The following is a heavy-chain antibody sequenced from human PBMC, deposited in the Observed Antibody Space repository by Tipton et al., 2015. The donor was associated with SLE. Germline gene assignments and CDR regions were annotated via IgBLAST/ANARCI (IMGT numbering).Heavy chain of an antibody. V-gene: IGHV3-53*05. J-gene: IGHJ6*02. D-gene: IGHD4-17*01. CDR1: GFTVSSNY. Sequence: SLRLSCAASGFTVSSNYMSWVRQAPGKGLEWVSVIYSGGSTYYADSVKGRFTISRDNSKNTLYLQMNSLRAEDTAVFYCARDLEAATATTRRSSYYGLDVWGQGTTVTV. CDR2: IYSGGST. CDR3: ARDLEAATATTRRSSYYGLDV.